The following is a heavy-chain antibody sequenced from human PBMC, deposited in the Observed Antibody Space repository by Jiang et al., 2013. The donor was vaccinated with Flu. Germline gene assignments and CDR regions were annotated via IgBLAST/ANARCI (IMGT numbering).Heavy chain of an antibody. CDR1: YY. J-gene: IGHJ4*02. CDR3: ASPLEDYYDSSGYYY. V-gene: IGHV1-2*02. D-gene: IGHD3-22*01. CDR2: INPNSGGT. Sequence: YYMHWVRQAPGQGLEWMGWINPNSGGTNYAQKFQGRVTMTRDTSISTAYMELSRLRSDDTAVYYCASPLEDYYDSSGYYYWGQGTLVTVSS.